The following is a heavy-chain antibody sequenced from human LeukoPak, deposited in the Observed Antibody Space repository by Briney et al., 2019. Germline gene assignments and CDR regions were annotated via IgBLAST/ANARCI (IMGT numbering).Heavy chain of an antibody. CDR3: SRGVIVGAAYFDY. Sequence: GGSLRLSCTTSGFTFGDHGVSWFRQAPGKGPEWISFIKTKTFGGTTEYAACVKGRFTISRDDSTGIAYLQMDSLRPDDTAVYYCSRGVIVGAAYFDYWGQGTLVTVSS. D-gene: IGHD1-26*01. CDR1: GFTFGDHG. V-gene: IGHV3-49*03. CDR2: IKTKTFGGTT. J-gene: IGHJ4*02.